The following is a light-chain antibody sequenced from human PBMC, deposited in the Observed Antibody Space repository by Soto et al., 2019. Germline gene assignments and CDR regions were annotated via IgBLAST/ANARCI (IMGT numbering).Light chain of an antibody. V-gene: IGKV1-5*03. J-gene: IGKJ1*01. CDR3: QQYNSYWT. CDR2: KAS. Sequence: IQMTQSPSTLSASVGDRVTITCLASQSISSWLTWYQQKPGRAPKLLIYKASTLENGVSSRFSGSGSGTEFTLTITSLQPDDSAIYYCQQYNSYWTFGQGTKVEIK. CDR1: QSISSW.